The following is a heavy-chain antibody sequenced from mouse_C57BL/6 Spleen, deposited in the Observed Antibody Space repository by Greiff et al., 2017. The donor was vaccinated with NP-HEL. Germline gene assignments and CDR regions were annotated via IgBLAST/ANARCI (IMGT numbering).Heavy chain of an antibody. CDR1: GFSFTSYG. V-gene: IGHV2-3*01. CDR3: AKEEDYYGSSYAWFAY. J-gene: IGHJ3*01. D-gene: IGHD1-1*01. Sequence: QVQLKESGPGLVAPSQTLSIPCPVPGFSFTSYGVSWVRQPPGKGLDWLGVIGGDGSTNYHSALISRLSISKDNSKSQVFLKLNSLQTDDTATYYCAKEEDYYGSSYAWFAYWGQGTLVTVSA. CDR2: IGGDGST.